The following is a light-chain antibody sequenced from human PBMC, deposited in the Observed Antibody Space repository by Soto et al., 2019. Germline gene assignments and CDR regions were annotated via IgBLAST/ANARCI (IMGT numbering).Light chain of an antibody. CDR3: QQRKDWPLT. CDR1: QTIDNY. J-gene: IGKJ4*01. CDR2: DGF. V-gene: IGKV3-11*01. Sequence: EIVLTQSPATLSLSPGERATLSCRASQTIDNYLHWYQQKPGQAPRLLIYDGFYRAAGVPARFSGVESGTDFTLTISSLEPEDFAFYYCQQRKDWPLTFGGGTRVEI.